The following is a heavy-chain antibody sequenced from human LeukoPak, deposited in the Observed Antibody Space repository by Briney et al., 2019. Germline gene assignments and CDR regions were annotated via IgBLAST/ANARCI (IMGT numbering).Heavy chain of an antibody. CDR2: ISYDGNNK. D-gene: IGHD2-2*01. CDR1: GFPFSSYA. Sequence: GGSLRLSCSASGFPFSSYAMHWVRQAPGKGLEWVALISYDGNNKYYADSVKGRFTISRDNSKNTLFLQMNSLRAEDTAVYYCARARYCSSISCREAFDIWGQGTMVTVSS. J-gene: IGHJ3*02. CDR3: ARARYCSSISCREAFDI. V-gene: IGHV3-30-3*01.